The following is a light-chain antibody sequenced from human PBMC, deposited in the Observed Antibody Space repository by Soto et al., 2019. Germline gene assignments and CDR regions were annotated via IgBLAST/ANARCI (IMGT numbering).Light chain of an antibody. CDR2: GTS. CDR3: QQYVTTPRT. V-gene: IGKV3-20*01. J-gene: IGKJ1*01. Sequence: EIVLTHSPGILSLSPGPRATLSCRASQPVAYASLAWYHQRPAQAPRLLIYGTSTRATGTPDRFLGSGSGTAFALAISRLEPEDFAVYYCQQYVTTPRTFGQGTKVE. CDR1: QPVAYAS.